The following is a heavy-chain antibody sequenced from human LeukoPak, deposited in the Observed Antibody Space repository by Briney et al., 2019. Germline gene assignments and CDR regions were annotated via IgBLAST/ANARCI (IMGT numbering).Heavy chain of an antibody. Sequence: QPGGSLRLSCAASGFTFSSYAMHWVRQAPGKGLEWVAVISYDGSNKYYADSVKGRFTISRDNSKNTLYLQMNSLRAEGTAVYYCARARRLIAAADYWGQGTLVTVSS. J-gene: IGHJ4*02. CDR1: GFTFSSYA. D-gene: IGHD6-13*01. CDR3: ARARRLIAAADY. CDR2: ISYDGSNK. V-gene: IGHV3-30-3*01.